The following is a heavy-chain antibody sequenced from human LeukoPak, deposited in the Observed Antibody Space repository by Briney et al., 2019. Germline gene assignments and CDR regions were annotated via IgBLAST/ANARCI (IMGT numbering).Heavy chain of an antibody. D-gene: IGHD1-26*01. CDR2: ISSRGDST. CDR1: RFTFSNYA. J-gene: IGHJ4*02. Sequence: GSLRLSCAASRFTFSNYAMSWVRQVPGRGLEWVSTISSRGDSTYDADSVKGRFTISRDNSKNTLYLQMNSLRAEDTAVYYCAKVVGATTVDYWGQGTLVTVSS. CDR3: AKVVGATTVDY. V-gene: IGHV3-23*01.